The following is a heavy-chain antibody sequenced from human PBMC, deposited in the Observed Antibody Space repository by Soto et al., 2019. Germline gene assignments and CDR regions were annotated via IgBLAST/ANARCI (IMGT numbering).Heavy chain of an antibody. D-gene: IGHD3-22*01. Sequence: GESLKISCRTSGYRFTSYWIAWVRQMPGKGLEWMGIIFPSDSDTRYSPSFQGQVTISADRSTGTVFLQWASLKASDTAVYFCARKDKSGYFNWFYPWGRGTLVTVSS. CDR2: IFPSDSDT. J-gene: IGHJ5*02. CDR1: GYRFTSYW. CDR3: ARKDKSGYFNWFYP. V-gene: IGHV5-51*01.